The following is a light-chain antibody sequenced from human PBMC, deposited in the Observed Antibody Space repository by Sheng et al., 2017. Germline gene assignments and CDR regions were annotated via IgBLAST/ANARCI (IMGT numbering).Light chain of an antibody. Sequence: QSALTQPASVSGSPGQSITISCTGTSSDVGGYNYVSWYQQHPGKAPKLMIYDVSNRPSGVSNRFSGSKSGNTASLTISGLQAEDEADYYCSSYTSSSPWVFGGGTKADRP. CDR1: SSDVGGYNY. CDR3: SSYTSSSPWV. J-gene: IGLJ3*02. CDR2: DVS. V-gene: IGLV2-14*03.